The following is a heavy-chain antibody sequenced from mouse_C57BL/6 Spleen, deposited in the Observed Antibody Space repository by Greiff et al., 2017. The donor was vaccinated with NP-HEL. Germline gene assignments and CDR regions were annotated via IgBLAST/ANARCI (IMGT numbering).Heavy chain of an antibody. D-gene: IGHD1-1*01. CDR3: ATSTVVAPDWYFDV. V-gene: IGHV1-59*01. Sequence: QVQLQQPGAELVRPGTSVKLSCKASGYTFTSYWMHWVKQRPGQGLEWIGVIDPSDSYTNYNQKFKGKATLTVDTSSSTAYMQLSSLTSEDSAVYSCATSTVVAPDWYFDVWGTGTTVTVSS. CDR2: IDPSDSYT. J-gene: IGHJ1*03. CDR1: GYTFTSYW.